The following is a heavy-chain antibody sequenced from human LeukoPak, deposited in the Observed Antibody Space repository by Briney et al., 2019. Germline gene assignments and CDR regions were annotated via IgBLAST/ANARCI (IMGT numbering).Heavy chain of an antibody. CDR3: ALVVAATTIDY. CDR1: GYTFTSYG. D-gene: IGHD2-15*01. J-gene: IGHJ4*02. CDR2: ISAYNGNT. Sequence: ASVKVSCKASGYTFTSYGISWVRQAPGQGLEWMGWISAYNGNTNCAQKLQGRVTMTTDTSTSTAYMELRSLRSDDTAVYYCALVVAATTIDYWGQGTLVTVSS. V-gene: IGHV1-18*01.